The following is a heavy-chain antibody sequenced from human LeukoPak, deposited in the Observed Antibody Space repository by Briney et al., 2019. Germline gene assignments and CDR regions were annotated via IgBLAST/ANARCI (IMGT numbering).Heavy chain of an antibody. CDR1: GYSFTSYW. CDR3: ARHGEVAATPDNSGLDY. Sequence: GESLRISCKGSGYSFTSYWISWVRQMPGKGLEWMGRIDPSDSYTNYSPSFQGHVTISADKSIGTAYLQWSSLKASDTAMYYCARHGEVAATPDNSGLDYWGQGTLVTVSS. V-gene: IGHV5-10-1*01. D-gene: IGHD2-15*01. J-gene: IGHJ4*02. CDR2: IDPSDSYT.